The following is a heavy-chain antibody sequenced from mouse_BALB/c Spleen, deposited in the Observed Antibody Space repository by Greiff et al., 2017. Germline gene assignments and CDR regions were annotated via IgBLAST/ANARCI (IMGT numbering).Heavy chain of an antibody. V-gene: IGHV1-7*01. D-gene: IGHD1-2*01. J-gene: IGHJ2*01. CDR1: GYTFTSYW. Sequence: QVQLKESGAELAKPGASVKMSCKASGYTFTSYWMHWVKQRPGQGLEWIGYINPSTGYTEYNQKFKDKATLTADKSSSTAYMQLSSLTSEDAAVYYCARGLRLPRYWGQGTTLTVSS. CDR3: ARGLRLPRY. CDR2: INPSTGYT.